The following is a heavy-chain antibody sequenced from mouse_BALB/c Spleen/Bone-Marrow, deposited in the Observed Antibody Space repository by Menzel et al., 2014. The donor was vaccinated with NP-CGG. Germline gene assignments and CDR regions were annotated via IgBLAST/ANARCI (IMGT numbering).Heavy chain of an antibody. CDR3: TRDDGYYYFDY. V-gene: IGHV5-6-4*01. CDR1: GFTFSSYT. J-gene: IGHJ2*01. Sequence: EVKVVESGGGLVKPGGSPKLSCAASGFTFSSYTXSWVRQTPEKRLEWVATISSGGSYTYYPDSVKGRFTISRDNAKNTLYLQMSCLKSEDTAMYYCTRDDGYYYFDYWGQGTTLTVSS. CDR2: ISSGGSYT. D-gene: IGHD2-3*01.